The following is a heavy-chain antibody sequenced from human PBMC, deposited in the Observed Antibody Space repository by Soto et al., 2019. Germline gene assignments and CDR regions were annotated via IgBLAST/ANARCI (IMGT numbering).Heavy chain of an antibody. J-gene: IGHJ4*02. Sequence: SETLSLTCTVSGGSISNYYWSWIRQPPGKGLEWIGYVSYGGSTNYNPSLKNRVTISVDTSKNQIYLRLSSVTAADTAVYYCARKATADDYWGQGTLVTVSS. CDR2: VSYGGST. CDR1: GGSISNYY. CDR3: ARKATADDY. V-gene: IGHV4-59*08. D-gene: IGHD1-26*01.